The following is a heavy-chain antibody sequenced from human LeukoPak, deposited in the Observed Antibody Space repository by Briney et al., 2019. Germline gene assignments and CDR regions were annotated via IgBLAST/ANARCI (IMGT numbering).Heavy chain of an antibody. CDR2: IYYSGGT. CDR1: GGSISSYY. Sequence: SETLFLTCTVSGGSISSYYWSWIRQPPGKGLEWIGYIYYSGGTNYNPSFQSRVTMSIDTSENQLSLRLTSLTAADTAVYYCARLSGSPLSKYYYHMGIWGKGTTVIVS. D-gene: IGHD5/OR15-5a*01. CDR3: ARLSGSPLSKYYYHMGI. J-gene: IGHJ6*03. V-gene: IGHV4-59*01.